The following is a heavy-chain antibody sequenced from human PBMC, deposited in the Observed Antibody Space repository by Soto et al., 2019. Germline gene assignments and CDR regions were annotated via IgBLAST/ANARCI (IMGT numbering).Heavy chain of an antibody. J-gene: IGHJ6*02. Sequence: GASVKVSCKASGYTLTSYGIHWVRQAPGQRLEWTGWINAGNGNTKYSEKFQGRATITRDTSASTAYLELSSLRSEDTAVYYCARDPNDSSAYYHHYYYGMDVWGQGTTVTVSS. D-gene: IGHD3-22*01. CDR3: ARDPNDSSAYYHHYYYGMDV. CDR2: INAGNGNT. CDR1: GYTLTSYG. V-gene: IGHV1-3*01.